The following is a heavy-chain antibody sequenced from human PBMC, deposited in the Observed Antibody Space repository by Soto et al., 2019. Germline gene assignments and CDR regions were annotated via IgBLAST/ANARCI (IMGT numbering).Heavy chain of an antibody. CDR3: AKGHSSSPSPQYYYYGMDV. V-gene: IGHV3-23*01. CDR1: GLTFSSFA. CDR2: ISGSGGST. D-gene: IGHD6-13*01. Sequence: PGGSLRLSCAASGLTFSSFAMSWVRQAPGKGLEWVSGISGSGGSTYHADSVKGRFIISRDNSKNMLYLQMNSVRAEDTAVYYCAKGHSSSPSPQYYYYGMDVWGQGTTVPSP. J-gene: IGHJ6*02.